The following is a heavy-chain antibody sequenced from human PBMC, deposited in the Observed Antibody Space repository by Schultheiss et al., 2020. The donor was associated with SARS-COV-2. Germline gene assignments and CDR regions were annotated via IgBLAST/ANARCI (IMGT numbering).Heavy chain of an antibody. CDR3: ARSAVAAAGGALDV. Sequence: SQTLTLTCTVSGFSLSNARMGVSWIRQPPGKGLEWIGYIYYTGSTTYNPSLKSRVTISLDTSKNQFSLKLSSVTAADTAVFYCARSAVAAAGGALDVWGQGTTVTVSS. J-gene: IGHJ6*02. D-gene: IGHD6-13*01. CDR2: IYYTGST. V-gene: IGHV4-61*01. CDR1: GFSLSNARMG.